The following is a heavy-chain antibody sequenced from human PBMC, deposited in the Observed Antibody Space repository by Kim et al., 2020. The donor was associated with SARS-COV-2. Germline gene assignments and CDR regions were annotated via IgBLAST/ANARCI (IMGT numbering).Heavy chain of an antibody. Sequence: THYNPSLVSRATMSVDTSKKQFSLKLRSVTAADTAVYYCVTGPDRAKQGYWGQGTLVTVSS. D-gene: IGHD3-22*01. CDR3: VTGPDRAKQGY. V-gene: IGHV4-34*01. CDR2: T. J-gene: IGHJ4*02.